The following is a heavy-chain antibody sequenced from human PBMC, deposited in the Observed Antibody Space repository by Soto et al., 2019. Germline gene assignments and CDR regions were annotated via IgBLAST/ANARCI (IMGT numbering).Heavy chain of an antibody. J-gene: IGHJ4*02. Sequence: QVQLVQSGAEVKKPGSSVKVSCKASGGTFSSYAISWVRQAPGQGLEWMGGIIPIFGTANYAQKFQGRVTITADESTSTAYMELSSLRSEDTAVYYCAREITFDDYVLGSYRHFDYWGQGTLVTVSS. CDR3: AREITFDDYVLGSYRHFDY. CDR2: IIPIFGTA. D-gene: IGHD3-16*02. CDR1: GGTFSSYA. V-gene: IGHV1-69*01.